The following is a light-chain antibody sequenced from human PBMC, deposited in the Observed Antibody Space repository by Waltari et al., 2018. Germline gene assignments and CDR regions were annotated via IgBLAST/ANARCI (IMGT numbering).Light chain of an antibody. V-gene: IGKV1-5*03. CDR1: QSISRW. Sequence: DIQMTQSPSTLSASVGDRVTITCRASQSISRWFAWYQQKLVQAPNLLIYKATSLESGVPAMFSGSGSGTEFTLTISSLQPDDFATYYCQQYSTSSWAFGQGTQVEIK. CDR2: KAT. CDR3: QQYSTSSWA. J-gene: IGKJ1*01.